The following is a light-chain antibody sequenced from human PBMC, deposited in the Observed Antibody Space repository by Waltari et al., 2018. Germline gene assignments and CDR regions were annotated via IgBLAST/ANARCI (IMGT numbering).Light chain of an antibody. CDR1: QYIGSR. V-gene: IGKV1-5*03. Sequence: DIQMPQSPSTLSASVGDRVTITCRASQYIGSRLAWYQQKPGKAPKLLIYKASNLQSGVPSRFSGSGSGTDFTLTISSLQPEDFATYYCQQYNAYHTFGQGTILEVK. J-gene: IGKJ2*01. CDR2: KAS. CDR3: QQYNAYHT.